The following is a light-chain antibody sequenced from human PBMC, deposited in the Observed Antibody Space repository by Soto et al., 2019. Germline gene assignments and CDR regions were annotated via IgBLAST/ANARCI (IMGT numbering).Light chain of an antibody. Sequence: AIQVTQSPSSLSASVGGRVTITFRASQGIRNDLGWYQQKPGKAPKLLIYAASSLQSGVPSRFSGSGSGTDFTLTISSLQPEDFATYYCLQDYNYPITFGQGTRLEIK. CDR2: AAS. J-gene: IGKJ5*01. V-gene: IGKV1-6*01. CDR3: LQDYNYPIT. CDR1: QGIRND.